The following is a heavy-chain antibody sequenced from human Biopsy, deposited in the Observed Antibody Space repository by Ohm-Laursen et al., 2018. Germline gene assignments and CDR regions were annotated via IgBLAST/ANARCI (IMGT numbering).Heavy chain of an antibody. CDR2: ISDRGTT. CDR3: ARATNSTGWPYYYFYGMDV. D-gene: IGHD2/OR15-2a*01. Sequence: GTLSLTCTVSGGSITSDYWSWIRQSPRKGLEWIGHISDRGTTNYNPSLRGRVSISVDTSKNQFSLKLSSVTAADTAVYYCARATNSTGWPYYYFYGMDVWGQGTTVTVSS. V-gene: IGHV4-59*01. CDR1: GGSITSDY. J-gene: IGHJ6*02.